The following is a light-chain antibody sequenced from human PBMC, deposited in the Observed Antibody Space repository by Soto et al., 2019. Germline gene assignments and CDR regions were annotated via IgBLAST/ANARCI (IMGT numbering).Light chain of an antibody. V-gene: IGKV3-20*01. J-gene: IGKJ2*01. CDR3: QQDDSSSST. CDR2: AEP. CDR1: QSISSSY. Sequence: EIVLTQSPGTLSLSPGERATLSCRASQSISSSYLAWYQQKPGQAPRLLIYAEPSRATSIPERFSGSESGTDFTFSISGLEPEDLAVYYCQQDDSSSSTFGQGTLLEIK.